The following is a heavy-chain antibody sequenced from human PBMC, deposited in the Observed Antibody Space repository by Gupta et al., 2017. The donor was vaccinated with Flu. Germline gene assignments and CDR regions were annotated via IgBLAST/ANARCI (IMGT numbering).Heavy chain of an antibody. V-gene: IGHV1-69*01. J-gene: IGHJ4*02. CDR2: IFHVFGTP. CDR1: GGSISVSA. D-gene: IGHD3-10*01. Sequence: QVQLVQSWAEVKKPGPSVNVSCKASGGSISVSATNWVRQAPGQGLERMGGIFHVFGTPNYAQRFQGRATITLDESTSTVYMELRSLRFDDTAVYYCARDPMVRGVGGDYWGQGTPVTVSS. CDR3: ARDPMVRGVGGDY.